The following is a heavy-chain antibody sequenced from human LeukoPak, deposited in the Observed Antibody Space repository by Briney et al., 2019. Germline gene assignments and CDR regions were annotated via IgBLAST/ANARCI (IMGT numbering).Heavy chain of an antibody. V-gene: IGHV1-2*06. CDR3: ARARGLVFGVAEYYYYGMDV. CDR2: INPNSGDT. Sequence: ASVKVSCKASGYTFTGYHMHWVRQAPGQGLEWMGRINPNSGDTNYAQKFQGRVTMTRDTSISTAYMELSRLRSDDTAVYYCARARGLVFGVAEYYYYGMDVWGQGTTVTVSS. D-gene: IGHD3-3*01. J-gene: IGHJ6*02. CDR1: GYTFTGYH.